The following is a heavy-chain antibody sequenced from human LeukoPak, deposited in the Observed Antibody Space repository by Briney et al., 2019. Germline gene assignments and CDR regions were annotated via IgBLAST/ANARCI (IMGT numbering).Heavy chain of an antibody. V-gene: IGHV4-34*01. Sequence: SETLSLTCAVYGGSFSGYYWSWIRQPPGKGLEWIGEINHSGSTNYNPPLKSRVTISVDTSKNQFSLKLSSVTAADTAVYYCASLHLGGSSWYRFDYWGQGTLVTVSS. D-gene: IGHD6-13*01. CDR1: GGSFSGYY. CDR2: INHSGST. CDR3: ASLHLGGSSWYRFDY. J-gene: IGHJ4*02.